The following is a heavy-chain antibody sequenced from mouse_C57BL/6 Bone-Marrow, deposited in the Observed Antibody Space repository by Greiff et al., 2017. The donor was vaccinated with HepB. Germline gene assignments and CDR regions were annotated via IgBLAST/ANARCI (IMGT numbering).Heavy chain of an antibody. D-gene: IGHD2-2*01. CDR3: ARVWLRGAMDY. J-gene: IGHJ4*01. V-gene: IGHV5-17*01. Sequence: DVKLQESGGGLVKPGGSLKLSCAAPGFTFSDYGMHWVRQAPEKGLEWVAYISSGSSTIYYADTVKGRFTISRDNAKNTLCLQMTSLRSEDTAMYYCARVWLRGAMDYWGQGTSVTVSS. CDR1: GFTFSDYG. CDR2: ISSGSSTI.